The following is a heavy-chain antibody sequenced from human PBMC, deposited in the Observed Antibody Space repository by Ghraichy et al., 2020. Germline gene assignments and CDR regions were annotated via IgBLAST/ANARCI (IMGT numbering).Heavy chain of an antibody. CDR2: ISYSGSEK. CDR1: GFTFSSYG. D-gene: IGHD3-10*01. CDR3: ARDEFYYNTSPKYGMDL. J-gene: IGHJ6*02. Sequence: RGSLRLSCAASGFTFSSYGMHWVRQAPGKGLEWLAVISYSGSEKYYADSVKGRFTVSRDKSQSTLFLEMNSLRAGDTARYYCARDEFYYNTSPKYGMDLWGQGTTVTVSS. V-gene: IGHV3-33*01.